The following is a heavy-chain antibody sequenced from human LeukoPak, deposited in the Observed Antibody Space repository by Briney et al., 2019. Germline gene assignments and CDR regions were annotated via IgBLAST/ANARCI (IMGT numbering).Heavy chain of an antibody. Sequence: SETLSLTCTVSGGSISSYYRSWIRQPPGKGLEWIGYIYYSGSTNYNPSLKSRVTISVDTSKNQFSLELSSVTAADTAVYYCARETQPYGHHLNAFDIWGQGTMVTVSS. CDR2: IYYSGST. CDR1: GGSISSYY. CDR3: ARETQPYGHHLNAFDI. D-gene: IGHD1-14*01. J-gene: IGHJ3*02. V-gene: IGHV4-59*01.